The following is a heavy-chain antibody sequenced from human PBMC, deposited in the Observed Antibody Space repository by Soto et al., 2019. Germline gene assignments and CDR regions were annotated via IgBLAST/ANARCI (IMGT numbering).Heavy chain of an antibody. V-gene: IGHV3-48*04. J-gene: IGHJ6*02. CDR2: ISSSGSTI. D-gene: IGHD3-9*01. CDR3: ARDYDILTGYSYYYGMDV. CDR1: GFSFSTYD. Sequence: PGGSLRLSCAASGFSFSTYDMNWVRQAPGKGLEWVSYISSSGSTIYYADSVKGRFTISRDNAKNSLYLQMNSLRAEDTAVYYCARDYDILTGYSYYYGMDVWGQGTTVTVSS.